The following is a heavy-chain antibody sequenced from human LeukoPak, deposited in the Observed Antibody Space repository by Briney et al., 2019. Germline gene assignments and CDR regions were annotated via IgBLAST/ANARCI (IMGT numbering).Heavy chain of an antibody. Sequence: SETLSLTRAVYGGSLSGHYWNWIRQPPGKGLEWVGEINHSGNTNYNPSLKSRVTISVDTSKNQFSLNLSSVTAADTAVYYCASRGGYKFRFTDYYYYYMDVWGNGTTVTVSS. CDR3: ASRGGYKFRFTDYYYYYMDV. CDR1: GGSLSGHY. V-gene: IGHV4-34*01. CDR2: INHSGNT. J-gene: IGHJ6*03. D-gene: IGHD5-24*01.